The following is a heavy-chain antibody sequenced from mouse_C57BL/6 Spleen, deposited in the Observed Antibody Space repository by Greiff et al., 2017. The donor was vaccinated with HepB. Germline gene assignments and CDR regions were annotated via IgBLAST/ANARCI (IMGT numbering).Heavy chain of an antibody. CDR1: GYTFTSYW. D-gene: IGHD1-1*01. CDR2: IHPNSGST. V-gene: IGHV1-64*01. CDR3: AREGVVAPGFAY. Sequence: QVQLQQPGAELVKPGASVKLSCKASGYTFTSYWMHWVKQRPGQGLEWIGMIHPNSGSTNYNEKFKSKATLTVDKSSSTAYMQLSSLTSEDSAVYCCAREGVVAPGFAYWGQGTLVTVSA. J-gene: IGHJ3*01.